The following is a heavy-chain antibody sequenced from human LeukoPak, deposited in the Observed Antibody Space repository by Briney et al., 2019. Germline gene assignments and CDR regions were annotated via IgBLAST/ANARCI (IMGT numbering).Heavy chain of an antibody. D-gene: IGHD2-8*01. Sequence: PGGSLRLSCAASGFTFSSYAMHWVRQAPGKGLEYVSAISSNGGSTYYANSVKGRFTISRDNSKNTLYLQMGSLRAEDMAVYYCARSGGGYCTNGVCYDYWGQGTLVTVSA. CDR2: ISSNGGST. CDR1: GFTFSSYA. CDR3: ARSGGGYCTNGVCYDY. J-gene: IGHJ4*02. V-gene: IGHV3-64*01.